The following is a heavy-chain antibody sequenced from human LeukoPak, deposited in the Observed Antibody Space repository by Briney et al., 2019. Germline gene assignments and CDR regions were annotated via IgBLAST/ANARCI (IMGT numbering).Heavy chain of an antibody. CDR3: ALRSGYNHFEY. CDR2: ISEAAINT. J-gene: IGHJ4*02. Sequence: PGGSLRLSCTGSGFAFSSYAMSWVRQAPGKGLEWVSTISEAAINTYYADSVKGRFTISRDNSKNTLYLQMSSLRAEDTAVYYCALRSGYNHFEYWGQGTLVTVSS. CDR1: GFAFSSYA. V-gene: IGHV3-23*01. D-gene: IGHD3-22*01.